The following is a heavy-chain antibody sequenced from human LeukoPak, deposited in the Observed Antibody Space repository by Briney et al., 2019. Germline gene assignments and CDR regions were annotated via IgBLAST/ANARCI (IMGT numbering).Heavy chain of an antibody. CDR2: IKTKTDGGTT. CDR1: GFTFSNYG. CDR3: VTRVKSTGDY. D-gene: IGHD1-1*01. Sequence: GGSLRLSCAASGFTFSNYGVHWVRQAPGKGLEWIGRIKTKTDGGTTEYAAPVKGRFTISRDDSKNTVYLQMNSLKTEDTALYYCVTRVKSTGDYWGQGTLVTVSS. V-gene: IGHV3-15*01. J-gene: IGHJ4*02.